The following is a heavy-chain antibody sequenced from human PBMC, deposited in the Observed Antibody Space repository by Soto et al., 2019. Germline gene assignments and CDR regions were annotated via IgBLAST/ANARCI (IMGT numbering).Heavy chain of an antibody. CDR1: GGAISSGEYY. D-gene: IGHD1-7*01. J-gene: IGHJ6*02. Sequence: QVQLQESGPGLVKPSQTLSLTCTVSGGAISSGEYYWSWMRQPPGKGLEWIGYIYYSGSTYYNPSLKSRVTISVDTSKNQFSLKLSSVTAADTAVYYCAREVGTGTPLYGMDVWGQGTTVTVSS. CDR2: IYYSGST. CDR3: AREVGTGTPLYGMDV. V-gene: IGHV4-30-4*01.